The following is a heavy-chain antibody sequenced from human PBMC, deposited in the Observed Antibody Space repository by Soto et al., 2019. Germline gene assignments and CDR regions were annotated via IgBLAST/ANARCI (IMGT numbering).Heavy chain of an antibody. CDR3: ANSGSEFNWFDP. CDR2: IKRSGSKT. D-gene: IGHD6-25*01. J-gene: IGHJ5*02. V-gene: IGHV3-23*05. Sequence: GYLRLSCAASGFTFSSYYMSWVRQAPGKGLEWVSNIKRSGSKTYYADSVKGQFTISRDNSKNTLYLQMNSLRAEDTAVYYCANSGSEFNWFDPWGQGTLVTVSS. CDR1: GFTFSSYY.